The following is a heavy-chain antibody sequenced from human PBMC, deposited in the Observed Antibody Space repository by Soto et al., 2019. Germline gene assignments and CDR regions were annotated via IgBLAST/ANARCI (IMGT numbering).Heavy chain of an antibody. V-gene: IGHV4-34*01. CDR1: SGSFTDYV. D-gene: IGHD3-3*01. CDR2: INHRGGA. J-gene: IGHJ5*02. CDR3: VARGKTYHFLSGPHPFDP. Sequence: KTSETLSLTCAAHSGSFTDYVWTWIRQSPGRGLEWIGEINHRGGATYNPSPRSRVTISIDTSTNHFSLSLRSLTAADTAVYYCVARGKTYHFLSGPHPFDPWGHGTLVTVSS.